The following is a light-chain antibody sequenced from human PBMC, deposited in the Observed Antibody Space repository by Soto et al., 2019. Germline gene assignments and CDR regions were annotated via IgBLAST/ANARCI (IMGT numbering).Light chain of an antibody. J-gene: IGLJ1*01. CDR3: QSYDSGLSVSGV. Sequence: QSVLTQPPSVSGAPGQRVTISCTGSYSNIGAGYDVHWYQQLPGTAPKLLIYGNTNRPSGVPDRFSGSKSGTSASLAITWLQAEDEADYYCQSYDSGLSVSGVFGTGTKLTVL. V-gene: IGLV1-40*01. CDR2: GNT. CDR1: YSNIGAGYD.